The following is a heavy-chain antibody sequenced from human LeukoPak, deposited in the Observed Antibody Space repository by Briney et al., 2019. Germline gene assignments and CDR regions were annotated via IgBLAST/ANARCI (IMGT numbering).Heavy chain of an antibody. J-gene: IGHJ4*02. CDR2: ISSSSSYI. CDR3: ARDLGLELDY. Sequence: GGSLRLSCAASGFTFSSYSMTWVRQAPGKGLEWVSSISSSSSYIYYADSVKGRFTIPRDNAKNSLYLQMNSLRAEDTAVYYCARDLGLELDYWGQGTLVTVSS. CDR1: GFTFSSYS. D-gene: IGHD3-3*01. V-gene: IGHV3-21*01.